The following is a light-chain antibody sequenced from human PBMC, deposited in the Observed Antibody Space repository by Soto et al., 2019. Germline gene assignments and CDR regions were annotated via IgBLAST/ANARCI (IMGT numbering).Light chain of an antibody. J-gene: IGLJ3*02. Sequence: QSALTQPASVSGSPGQSITISCTGTSSNAGSYNFVSWYRQYAGKAPELIIYEVSQRPSTFFNRFSGSKSGNTASLTVSGLQSDDEADYYCCSYAGNNTLVFGGGTKVTVL. V-gene: IGLV2-23*02. CDR1: SSNAGSYNF. CDR2: EVS. CDR3: CSYAGNNTLV.